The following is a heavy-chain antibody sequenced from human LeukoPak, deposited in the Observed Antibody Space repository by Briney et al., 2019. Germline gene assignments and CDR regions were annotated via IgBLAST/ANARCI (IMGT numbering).Heavy chain of an antibody. CDR3: AKQLGYCSDGSCYFPY. CDR2: ISNNGGYT. V-gene: IGHV3-23*01. CDR1: GFTLSSYS. J-gene: IGHJ4*02. Sequence: GGSLRLSCAVSGFTLSSYSMNWVRQAPGKGLEWVSAISNNGGYTYYADSVQGRFTISRDNSKSTLCLQMNSLRAEDTAVYYCAKQLGYCSDGSCYFPYWGQGTLVTVSS. D-gene: IGHD2-15*01.